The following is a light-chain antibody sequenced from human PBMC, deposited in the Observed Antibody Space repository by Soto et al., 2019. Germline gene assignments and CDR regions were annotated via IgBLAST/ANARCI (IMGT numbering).Light chain of an antibody. CDR3: QQYNNWPSLT. CDR2: GAS. V-gene: IGKV3-15*01. J-gene: IGKJ1*01. Sequence: EMVMTQSPATLSVSPGERATLSCRASQSVSSNLAWYQQKPGQAPRLLIYGASTRATGIPARFSGSGSGTEFTLTISILQSEDFSVYDCQQYNNWPSLTFGQGTKVEIK. CDR1: QSVSSN.